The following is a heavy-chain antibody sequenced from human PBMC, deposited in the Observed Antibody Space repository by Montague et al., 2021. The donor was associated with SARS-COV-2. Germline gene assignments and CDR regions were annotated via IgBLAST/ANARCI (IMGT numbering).Heavy chain of an antibody. J-gene: IGHJ5*02. CDR3: ARTEYNWNDWFDP. Sequence: SETLSLTCTVSGGSISSYYWSWIRQSPGKGLEWIGYIFHSGITDYNPSLKGRVTISVDMSKNQFSLQLNSVTAADSAVYYCARTEYNWNDWFDPWGQGTLVTVAS. V-gene: IGHV4-59*13. CDR2: IFHSGIT. CDR1: GGSISSYY. D-gene: IGHD1-20*01.